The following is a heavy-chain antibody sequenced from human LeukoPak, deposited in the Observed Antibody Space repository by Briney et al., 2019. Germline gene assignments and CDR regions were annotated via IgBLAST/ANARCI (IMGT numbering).Heavy chain of an antibody. CDR2: ISGSGGST. CDR1: GFTFSSYA. D-gene: IGHD6-19*01. V-gene: IGHV3-23*01. J-gene: IGHJ4*02. CDR3: ARDVGGSGWSDY. Sequence: GGSLRLSCAASGFTFSSYAMSWVRQAPGKGLEWVSAISGSGGSTYYADSVKGRFTISRDNSRNTLYLQMNSLRAEDTAVYYCARDVGGSGWSDYWGQGTLVTVSS.